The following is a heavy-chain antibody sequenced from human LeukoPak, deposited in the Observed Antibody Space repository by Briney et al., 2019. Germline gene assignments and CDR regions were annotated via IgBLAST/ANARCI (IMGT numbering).Heavy chain of an antibody. Sequence: PGRSLRLSCAASGFTFSDYYMSWIRQAPGKGLEWVSYISSSSSTIYYADSVKGRFTISRDNAKNSLYLQMNSLRAEDTAVYYCARDRSGSYYSPYYFDYWGQGTLVTVSS. D-gene: IGHD1-26*01. J-gene: IGHJ4*02. CDR2: ISSSSSTI. CDR1: GFTFSDYY. V-gene: IGHV3-11*01. CDR3: ARDRSGSYYSPYYFDY.